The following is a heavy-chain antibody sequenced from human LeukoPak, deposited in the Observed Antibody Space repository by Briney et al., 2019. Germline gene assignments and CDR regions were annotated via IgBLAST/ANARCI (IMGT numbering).Heavy chain of an antibody. Sequence: ASVKVSCKASGYTFTGYYMHWVRQAPGQGLEWMGWINPNSGGTNYAQKFQGRVTMTRDTSISTAYMELSRLRSDDTAVYYCARGGAGAMVRGVNIAFDIWGQGTMVTVSS. CDR2: INPNSGGT. J-gene: IGHJ3*02. D-gene: IGHD3-10*01. CDR1: GYTFTGYY. CDR3: ARGGAGAMVRGVNIAFDI. V-gene: IGHV1-2*02.